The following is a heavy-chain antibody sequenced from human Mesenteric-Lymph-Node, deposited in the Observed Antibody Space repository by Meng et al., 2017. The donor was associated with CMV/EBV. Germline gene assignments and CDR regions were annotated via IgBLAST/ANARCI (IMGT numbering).Heavy chain of an antibody. CDR2: INSDGSST. Sequence: GGSLRLSCAASGFTFSNYWMHWVRQAPGKGPVWVSRINSDGSSTTYADSVKGRFTISRDNAKNTLCLQMNSLRAEDTAVYYCARDWGYYDFWSAYHYGMDVWGQGTTVTVSS. V-gene: IGHV3-74*01. CDR3: ARDWGYYDFWSAYHYGMDV. J-gene: IGHJ6*02. D-gene: IGHD3-3*01. CDR1: GFTFSNYW.